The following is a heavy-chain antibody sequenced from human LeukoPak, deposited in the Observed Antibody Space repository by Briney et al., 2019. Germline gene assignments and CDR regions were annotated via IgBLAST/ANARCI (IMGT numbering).Heavy chain of an antibody. J-gene: IGHJ6*02. CDR1: GFTFSNYW. D-gene: IGHD2/OR15-2a*01. Sequence: GGSLRLSCAASGFTFSNYWMSWVRQAPGKGLEWVANIKQDGSEKYYVDSVKGRFTISRDNAKNSLYLQMNSLRAEDTAVYYCARDVKGLTALLPDYGMDVWGQGTTVTVSS. V-gene: IGHV3-7*01. CDR2: IKQDGSEK. CDR3: ARDVKGLTALLPDYGMDV.